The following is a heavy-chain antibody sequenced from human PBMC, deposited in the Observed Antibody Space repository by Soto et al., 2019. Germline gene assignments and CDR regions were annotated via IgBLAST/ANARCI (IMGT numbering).Heavy chain of an antibody. Sequence: PSETLSLTCAVYGGSFSGYYWSWIRQPPGKGLEWIGEINHSGSTNYNPSLKSRVTISVDTSKNQFSLKLSSVTAADTAVYYCARSQGGYSYGGFDYWGQGTLVTVSS. V-gene: IGHV4-34*01. CDR1: GGSFSGYY. CDR3: ARSQGGYSYGGFDY. J-gene: IGHJ4*02. D-gene: IGHD5-18*01. CDR2: INHSGST.